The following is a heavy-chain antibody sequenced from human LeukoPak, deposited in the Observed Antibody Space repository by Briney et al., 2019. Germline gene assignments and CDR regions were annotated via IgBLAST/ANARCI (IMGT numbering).Heavy chain of an antibody. CDR2: IYRSGST. CDR3: ARHADYYASTSYFWDY. V-gene: IGHV4-38-2*02. CDR1: RYSISSGYY. Sequence: SETLSLTCTVSRYSISSGYYWGSIRQPPGQCLEWIGSIYRSGSTYYNSSLKSRVTISVDTSKNQFSLKLSSVTAADTAVYYCARHADYYASTSYFWDYWGQGTLVTVSS. J-gene: IGHJ4*02. D-gene: IGHD3-22*01.